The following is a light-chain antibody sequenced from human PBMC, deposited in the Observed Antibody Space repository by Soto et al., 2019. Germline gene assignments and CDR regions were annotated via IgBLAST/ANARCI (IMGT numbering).Light chain of an antibody. CDR2: RPS. CDR1: QSISNS. CDR3: QQYSTYPLT. J-gene: IGKJ4*01. V-gene: IGKV1-5*03. Sequence: DIQMTQTPSTRSASVGDRVTMTCRASQSISNSLAWYQQKPGKAPKLLIYRPSALQSGVPSRFSGSGSGTEFTLTIDSLQPDDFATFYCQQYSTYPLTFGGGTRVDIK.